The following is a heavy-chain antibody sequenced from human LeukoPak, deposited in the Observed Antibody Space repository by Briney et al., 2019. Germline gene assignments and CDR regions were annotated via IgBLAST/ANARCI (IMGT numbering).Heavy chain of an antibody. CDR2: INPNSGGT. Sequence: ASVKVSCKASGYTFTGYYMHWVRQAPGQGLEWMGWINPNSGGTDYAQKFQGRVTMTRDTSISTAYMELSRLRSDDTAVYYCATLGWDTSMGWSPGYYYYYMDVWGKGTTVTVSS. CDR3: ATLGWDTSMGWSPGYYYYYMDV. D-gene: IGHD5-18*01. J-gene: IGHJ6*03. V-gene: IGHV1-2*02. CDR1: GYTFTGYY.